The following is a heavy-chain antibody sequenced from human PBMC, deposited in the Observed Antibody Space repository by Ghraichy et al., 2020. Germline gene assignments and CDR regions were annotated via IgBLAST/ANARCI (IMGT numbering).Heavy chain of an antibody. CDR2: ISAYNGNT. V-gene: IGHV1-18*01. Sequence: ASVKVSCKASGYTFTSYGISWVRQAPGQGLEWMGWISAYNGNTNYAQKLQGRVTMTTDTSTSTAYMELRSLRSDDTAVYYCARVGCSSTSCYMAFDYWGQGTLVTVSS. CDR1: GYTFTSYG. J-gene: IGHJ4*02. CDR3: ARVGCSSTSCYMAFDY. D-gene: IGHD2-2*02.